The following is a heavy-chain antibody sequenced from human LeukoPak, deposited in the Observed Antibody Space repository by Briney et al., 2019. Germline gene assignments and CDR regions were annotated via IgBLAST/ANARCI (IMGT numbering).Heavy chain of an antibody. CDR3: ARDCSGGSCFSGPFEY. V-gene: IGHV4-39*02. Sequence: KPSETLSFTCTVSGGSISYSSYYWGWIRQPPGKGLEWIGSIYYTGSSYYNPSLKSRVTISVDTSKNQFSLKLRSVTAADTAVYYCARDCSGGSCFSGPFEYWGQGTLVTVSS. CDR1: GGSISYSSYY. J-gene: IGHJ4*02. CDR2: IYYTGSS. D-gene: IGHD2-15*01.